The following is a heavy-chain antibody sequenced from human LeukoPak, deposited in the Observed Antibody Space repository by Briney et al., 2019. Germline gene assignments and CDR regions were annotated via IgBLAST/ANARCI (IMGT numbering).Heavy chain of an antibody. CDR3: AKDQNYESSGYYGGFDC. CDR2: IWYDGSNK. D-gene: IGHD3-22*01. J-gene: IGHJ4*02. V-gene: IGHV3-33*06. Sequence: GGSLRLSCAASGFTFSSHGMHWVRQAPGKGLEWVAVIWYDGSNKYYADSVKGRFTISRDNSKNTLNLQMNSLRAEDTALYYCAKDQNYESSGYYGGFDCWGQGTLVTVSS. CDR1: GFTFSSHG.